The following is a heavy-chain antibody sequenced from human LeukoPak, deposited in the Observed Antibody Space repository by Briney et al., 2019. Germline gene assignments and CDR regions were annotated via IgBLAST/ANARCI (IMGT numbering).Heavy chain of an antibody. CDR1: GFTFSSYW. J-gene: IGHJ1*01. Sequence: PGGSLRLSCAASGFTFSSYWMHWVRQAPGKGLVWVSRIKSDGSTNYADSVKGRFTISRDNAKNTLSLQMNSLRAEDTGVYYCARAPSELGGYYPEYFRHWGQGTLVTVSS. CDR2: IKSDGST. CDR3: ARAPSELGGYYPEYFRH. D-gene: IGHD3-22*01. V-gene: IGHV3-74*01.